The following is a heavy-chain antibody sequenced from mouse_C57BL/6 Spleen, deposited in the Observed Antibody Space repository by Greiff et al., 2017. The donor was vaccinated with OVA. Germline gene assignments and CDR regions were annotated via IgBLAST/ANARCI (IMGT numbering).Heavy chain of an antibody. Sequence: VKLQQSGPELVKPGASVKISCKASGYAFSSSWMNWVKQRPGKGLEWIGRIYPGDGDTNYNGKFKGKATLTADKSSSTAYMQLSSLTSEDSAVYFCARRGSYDGVFDYWGQGTTLTVSS. CDR2: IYPGDGDT. J-gene: IGHJ2*01. V-gene: IGHV1-82*01. CDR1: GYAFSSSW. CDR3: ARRGSYDGVFDY. D-gene: IGHD2-3*01.